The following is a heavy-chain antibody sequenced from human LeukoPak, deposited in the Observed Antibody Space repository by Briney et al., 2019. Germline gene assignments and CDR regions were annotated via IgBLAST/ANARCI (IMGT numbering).Heavy chain of an antibody. V-gene: IGHV4-59*01. D-gene: IGHD3-10*01. CDR3: ARHRLLWFGESNDAFDI. Sequence: SETLSLTCTVSGGSISSYYWSWIRQPPGKGLEWIGYIYYSGSTNYNPSLKSRVTISVDTSKNQFSLKLSSVTAADTAVYYCARHRLLWFGESNDAFDIWGQGTMVTVSS. CDR2: IYYSGST. CDR1: GGSISSYY. J-gene: IGHJ3*02.